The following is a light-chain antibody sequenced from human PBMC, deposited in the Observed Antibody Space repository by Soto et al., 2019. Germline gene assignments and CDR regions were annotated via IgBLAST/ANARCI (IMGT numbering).Light chain of an antibody. CDR1: SSDVGGYNY. J-gene: IGLJ2*01. CDR3: CSYTTRGTLVV. CDR2: EVS. Sequence: QSVLTQPASVSGSPGQSITISCTGTSSDVGGYNYVSWYQQHPGKGPKLMIYEVSNRPSGVSNRFSGSKSGYTASLTISGLQAEDEADYYCCSYTTRGTLVVFGGGTKVTVL. V-gene: IGLV2-14*01.